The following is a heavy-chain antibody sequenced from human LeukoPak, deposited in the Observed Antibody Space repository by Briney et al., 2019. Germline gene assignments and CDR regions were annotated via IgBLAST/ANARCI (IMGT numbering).Heavy chain of an antibody. V-gene: IGHV4-61*01. J-gene: IGHJ5*02. CDR1: GGSVSSGSYY. Sequence: PSETLSLTCTVSGGSVSSGSYYWSWIRQPPGKGLEWIGYIYYSGSTNYNPSLKSRVTISVDKSKNQFSLKLSSVTAADTAVYYCAASITIFGVVINNWFDPWGQGTLVTVSS. D-gene: IGHD3-3*01. CDR3: AASITIFGVVINNWFDP. CDR2: IYYSGST.